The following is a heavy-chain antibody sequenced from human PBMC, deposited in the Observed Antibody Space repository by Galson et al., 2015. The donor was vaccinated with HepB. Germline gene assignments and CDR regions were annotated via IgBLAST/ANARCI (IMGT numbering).Heavy chain of an antibody. J-gene: IGHJ3*02. CDR3: AVGGGYCSSTSCYRGAFDI. CDR2: INPSGGST. Sequence: SVKVSCKASGYTFTSYYMHWVRQAPGQGLEWMGIINPSGGSTSYAQKFQGRVTMTRDTSTSTVYMELSSLRSEDTAVYYCAVGGGYCSSTSCYRGAFDIWGQGTMVTVSS. D-gene: IGHD2-2*01. V-gene: IGHV1-46*01. CDR1: GYTFTSYY.